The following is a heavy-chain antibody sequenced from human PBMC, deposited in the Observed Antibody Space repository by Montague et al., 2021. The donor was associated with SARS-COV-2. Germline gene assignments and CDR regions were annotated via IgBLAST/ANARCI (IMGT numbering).Heavy chain of an antibody. J-gene: IGHJ4*02. CDR1: GFTFSSYW. CDR3: ARDHRQVWFGAPVMERYFDY. Sequence: SLRLSCAASGFTFSSYWMSWVRQAPGKGLEWVANIKQDGGEKYYVDSVKGRFTISRDNAKNSPYLQMNSLRAEDTAVYYCARDHRQVWFGAPVMERYFDYWGQGTLVTVSS. V-gene: IGHV3-7*01. D-gene: IGHD3-10*01. CDR2: IKQDGGEK.